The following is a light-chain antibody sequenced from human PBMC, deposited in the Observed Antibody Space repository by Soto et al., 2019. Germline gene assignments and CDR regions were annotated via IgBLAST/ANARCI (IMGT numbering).Light chain of an antibody. Sequence: SVLTQSPGTPSLSPGERATLSCRASQSVSNNYLAWYQQKPGQAPRLLIYGASNRATGIPDRFSGSGSGTDFTLTISRLEPEDFAVYYCQQYGSSGTFGQGTKVDIK. V-gene: IGKV3-20*01. CDR1: QSVSNNY. CDR3: QQYGSSGT. J-gene: IGKJ1*01. CDR2: GAS.